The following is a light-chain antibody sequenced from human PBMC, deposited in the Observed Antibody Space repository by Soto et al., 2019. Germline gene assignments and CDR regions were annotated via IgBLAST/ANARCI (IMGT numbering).Light chain of an antibody. CDR1: QTITNN. CDR3: QQYNNWPQT. J-gene: IGKJ1*01. Sequence: VMTQAPATLSXSPXXXXTXXXRASQTITNNVAWYQLKDGQVPRLLIYGASTRATDVPARFSGSGSGTEFTLTISSLQSEDFAEYHCQQYNNWPQTFGQGTKV. V-gene: IGKV3-15*01. CDR2: GAS.